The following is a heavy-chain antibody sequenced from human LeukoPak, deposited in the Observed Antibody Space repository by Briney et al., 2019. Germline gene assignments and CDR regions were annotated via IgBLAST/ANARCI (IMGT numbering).Heavy chain of an antibody. V-gene: IGHV3-30-3*01. CDR1: GFTFSSYA. Sequence: PGRPLRLSCAASGFTFSSYAMHWVRQAPGKGLGWVAVISYDGSNKYYADSVKGRFTISRDNSKNTLYLQMNSLRAEDTAVYYCARRSSGSYFYYFDYWGQGTLVTVYS. CDR2: ISYDGSNK. J-gene: IGHJ4*02. D-gene: IGHD3-10*01. CDR3: ARRSSGSYFYYFDY.